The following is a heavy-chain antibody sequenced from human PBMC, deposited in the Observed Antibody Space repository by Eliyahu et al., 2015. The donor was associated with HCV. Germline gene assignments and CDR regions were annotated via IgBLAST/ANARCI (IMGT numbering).Heavy chain of an antibody. CDR3: TRAMNAKVGAFDY. V-gene: IGHV3-33*01. D-gene: IGHD3-16*01. CDR1: GFXFSSYG. CDR2: IWYDGSYE. Sequence: QVQLVESGGGVVQPGRSLRLSCAASGFXFSSYGMHWVRQAPGKGLEWVAVIWYDGSYEYYAESVKGRFTISRDNLKNTLYLQMNSLRVDDTAVYYCTRAMNAKVGAFDYWGQGTLLTVTS. J-gene: IGHJ4*02.